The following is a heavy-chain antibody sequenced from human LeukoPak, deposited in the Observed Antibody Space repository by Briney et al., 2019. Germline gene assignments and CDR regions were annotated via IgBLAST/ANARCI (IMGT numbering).Heavy chain of an antibody. J-gene: IGHJ6*03. CDR2: IRYDGSNK. CDR1: GFTFSSYG. V-gene: IGHV3-30*02. CDR3: AKGTPGHYYYYMDV. Sequence: GGSLRLSCAASGFTFSSYGMHWVRQAPGKGLEWVAFIRYDGSNKYYADSVKGRFTISRDNSKNTLYLQMNSLRAEDTAVYYCAKGTPGHYYYYMDVWGKGTTVTISS.